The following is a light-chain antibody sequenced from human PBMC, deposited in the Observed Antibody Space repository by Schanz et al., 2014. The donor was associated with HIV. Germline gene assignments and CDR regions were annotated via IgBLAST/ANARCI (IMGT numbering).Light chain of an antibody. V-gene: IGKV1-39*01. J-gene: IGKJ2*01. Sequence: DIQMTQSPSSLSASVGDRVTITCRASQGISNWLAWYQQKPGKAPNLLIYGASSLQSGVPSRFSGGGSGTDFTLTITSLHPEDFATYYCQQSYSTPYTFGQGTKLEIK. CDR1: QGISNW. CDR2: GAS. CDR3: QQSYSTPYT.